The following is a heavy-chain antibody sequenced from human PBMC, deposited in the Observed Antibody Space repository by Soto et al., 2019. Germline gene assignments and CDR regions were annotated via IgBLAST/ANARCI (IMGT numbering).Heavy chain of an antibody. V-gene: IGHV4-39*01. Sequence: SETLSLTCTVSGDSISSSNYFWGWIRQPPGKGLEWIGTTFYSGSTYYNPSLKSRVTISVDTSKNQFSLRLTSVTAADTALYYCARRYGWLYFDYWGQGTQVTVSS. J-gene: IGHJ4*02. CDR2: TFYSGST. CDR3: ARRYGWLYFDY. CDR1: GDSISSSNYF. D-gene: IGHD6-19*01.